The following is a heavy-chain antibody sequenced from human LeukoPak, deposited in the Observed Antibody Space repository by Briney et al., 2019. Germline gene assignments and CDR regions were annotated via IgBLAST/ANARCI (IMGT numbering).Heavy chain of an antibody. D-gene: IGHD6-13*01. V-gene: IGHV1-24*01. CDR3: ATASWREGHGGAFDI. J-gene: IGHJ3*02. Sequence: ASVKVSCKVSGYTLTELSMHWVRQAPGKGLEWMGGFDPEDGETIYAQKFQGRVTMTEDTSTDAAYMELSSLRSEDTAVYYCATASWREGHGGAFDIWGQGTMVTVSS. CDR2: FDPEDGET. CDR1: GYTLTELS.